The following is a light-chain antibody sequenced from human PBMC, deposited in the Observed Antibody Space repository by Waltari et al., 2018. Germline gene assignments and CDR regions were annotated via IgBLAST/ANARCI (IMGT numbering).Light chain of an antibody. V-gene: IGLV3-25*03. J-gene: IGLJ2*01. CDR1: ALTKPY. CDR3: QSQDSSGTKVV. CDR2: KDS. Sequence: SYELTQPPSVSVSPGHPARITSSGDALTKPYASWYQQTPGQAPGVVIYKDSERHSGIPERFSGFRSGTTGTLTISGVQAEDEADYYWQSQDSSGTKVVFGGGTKLTVL.